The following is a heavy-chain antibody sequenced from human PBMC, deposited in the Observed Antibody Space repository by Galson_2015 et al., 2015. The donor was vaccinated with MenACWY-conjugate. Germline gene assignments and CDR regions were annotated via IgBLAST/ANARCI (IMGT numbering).Heavy chain of an antibody. CDR3: ARPGGDYEQRTFFDF. D-gene: IGHD4-17*01. CDR1: GDSFNTYS. CDR2: IIPVFHTT. Sequence: SAKVSCKASGDSFNTYSFNWIRQTPGHGPEWLGGIIPVFHTTDSAQRFQGRLPITADESTSTVYMELSSLRSDDTAIYYCARPGGDYEQRTFFDFWGQGTLVTVSS. V-gene: IGHV1-69*13. J-gene: IGHJ4*02.